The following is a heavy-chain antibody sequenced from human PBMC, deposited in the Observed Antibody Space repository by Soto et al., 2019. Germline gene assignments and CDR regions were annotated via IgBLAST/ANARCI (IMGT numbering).Heavy chain of an antibody. V-gene: IGHV3-11*01. J-gene: IGHJ6*03. CDR2: ISSSGSTI. CDR3: ARDRTYDYIQGSSRYRHFYYYMDV. Sequence: QVQLVESGGGLVKPGGSLRLSCAASGFTFSDSYMSWIRKAPGKGLEWVSYISSSGSTIYYADSVKGRFTLSRDNAKNSLYLQLNDLRAEDTAVYYCARDRTYDYIQGSSRYRHFYYYMDVWGKGTSVTVSS. CDR1: GFTFSDSY. D-gene: IGHD3-16*02.